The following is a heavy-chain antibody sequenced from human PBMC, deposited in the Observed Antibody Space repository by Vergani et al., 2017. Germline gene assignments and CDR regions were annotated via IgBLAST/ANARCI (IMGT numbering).Heavy chain of an antibody. J-gene: IGHJ6*02. CDR2: IIPVLGKT. V-gene: IGHV1-69*08. CDR1: GAPFRSNT. CDR3: ARDPLGYGGDPEDYYYGMDV. Sequence: QVQLVQSGAEVKKPGSSVKVSCKASGAPFRSNTISWVRQVPGQGLEWMGRIIPVLGKTKYAQDFQGRLTITADTSTSTAYMELTSLRSQDTAVYYCARDPLGYGGDPEDYYYGMDVWVQGTTVTVS. D-gene: IGHD2-21*02.